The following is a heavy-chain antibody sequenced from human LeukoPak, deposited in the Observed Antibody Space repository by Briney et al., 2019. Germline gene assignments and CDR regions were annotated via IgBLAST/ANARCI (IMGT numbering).Heavy chain of an antibody. CDR3: ARVPLLTTHIYS. J-gene: IGHJ4*02. CDR1: VGSISSSTYY. V-gene: IGHV4-39*06. CDR2: IYYSGTT. Sequence: SETLSLTCTVSVGSISSSTYYWGWVRQPPGKGLEWVGSIYYSGTTYYNPSLKSRATICVDTSKNQFPLKLSSVTAADTAMYYCARVPLLTTHIYSCGQRTLVTVSS. D-gene: IGHD1-14*01.